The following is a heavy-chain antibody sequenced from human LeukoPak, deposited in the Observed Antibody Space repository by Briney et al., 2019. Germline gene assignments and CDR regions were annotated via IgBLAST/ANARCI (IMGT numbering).Heavy chain of an antibody. CDR3: ARWADRVRGVPFDY. Sequence: GSVKVSCKGSGYTFTGYYMHWVRQAPGQGLEWMGRINPNSGGTNYAQKFQGRVTMTRDTSISTAYMELSRLRSDDTAVYYCARWADRVRGVPFDYWGQGTLVTVSS. CDR2: INPNSGGT. D-gene: IGHD3-10*01. CDR1: GYTFTGYY. V-gene: IGHV1-2*06. J-gene: IGHJ4*02.